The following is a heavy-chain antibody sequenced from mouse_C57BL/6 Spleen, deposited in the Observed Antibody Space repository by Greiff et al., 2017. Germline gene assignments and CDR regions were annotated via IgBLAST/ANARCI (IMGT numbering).Heavy chain of an antibody. V-gene: IGHV5-6*02. Sequence: DVMLVESGGDLVKPGGSLKLSCAASGFTFSSYGMPWVRQTPDKRLEWVATISSGGSYTYYPDSVKGRFTISRDNAKNTLYLQMSSLKSEDTAMYYCARRNSNYFDYWGQGTTLTVSS. D-gene: IGHD2-5*01. J-gene: IGHJ2*01. CDR1: GFTFSSYG. CDR2: ISSGGSYT. CDR3: ARRNSNYFDY.